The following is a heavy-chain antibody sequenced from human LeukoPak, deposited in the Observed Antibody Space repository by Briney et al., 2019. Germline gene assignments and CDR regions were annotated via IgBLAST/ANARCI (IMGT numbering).Heavy chain of an antibody. D-gene: IGHD3-22*01. V-gene: IGHV3-11*01. CDR1: GFTFSDYY. CDR2: ISSSGSTI. CDR3: CYYYDSSGYYY. Sequence: GGSLRLSCAASGFTFSDYYMSWIRQAPGKGLEWGSYISSSGSTIYYADSVKGRFTISRDISKNTVYLQMKSLRAEDTAVYYCCYYYDSSGYYYWGQGTLVTVSS. J-gene: IGHJ4*02.